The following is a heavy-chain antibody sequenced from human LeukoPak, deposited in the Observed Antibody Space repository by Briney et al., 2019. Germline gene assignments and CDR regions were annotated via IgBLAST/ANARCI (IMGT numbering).Heavy chain of an antibody. CDR1: GFSFSNFW. CDR3: ARTLVEVPGHSDLFDF. D-gene: IGHD2-2*01. V-gene: IGHV3-7*01. CDR2: MNPDGSAT. Sequence: GGSLRLSCGASGFSFSNFWMSWIRQAPGKGLERVANMNPDGSATYYLDSVKGRFAISRDNAKTSVYLQMNSLRPDDTAVYYCARTLVEVPGHSDLFDFWGQGTLVTVSS. J-gene: IGHJ4*02.